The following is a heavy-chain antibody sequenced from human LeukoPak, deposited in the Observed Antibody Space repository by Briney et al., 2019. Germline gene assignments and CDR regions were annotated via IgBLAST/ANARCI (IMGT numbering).Heavy chain of an antibody. CDR1: GFTFSSYA. V-gene: IGHV3-30*04. CDR2: ISYDGSNK. CDR3: AKDFSSESEYYYYYMDV. Sequence: PGGSLRLSCAASGFTFSSYAMHWVRQAPGKGLEWVAVISYDGSNKYYADSVKGRFTISRDNSKNTLYLQMNSLRAEDTAVYYCAKDFSSESEYYYYYMDVWGKGTTVTVSS. D-gene: IGHD2-15*01. J-gene: IGHJ6*03.